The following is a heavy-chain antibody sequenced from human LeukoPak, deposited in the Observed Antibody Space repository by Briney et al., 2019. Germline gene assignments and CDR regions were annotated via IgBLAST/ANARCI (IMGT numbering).Heavy chain of an antibody. CDR1: GFTFSSYS. CDR3: ARVIPSVRGAPDY. D-gene: IGHD3-10*01. CDR2: ISSSSSYI. V-gene: IGHV3-21*01. J-gene: IGHJ4*02. Sequence: PGGSLRLSCAASGFTFSSYSMNWVRQAPGKGLEWVSSISSSSSYIYYADSVKGRFTISRDNAKSSLYLQMNSLRAEDTAVYYCARVIPSVRGAPDYWGQGTLVTVSS.